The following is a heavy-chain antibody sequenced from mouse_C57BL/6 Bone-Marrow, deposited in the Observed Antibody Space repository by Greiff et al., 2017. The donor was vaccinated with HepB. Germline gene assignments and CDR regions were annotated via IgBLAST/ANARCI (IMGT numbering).Heavy chain of an antibody. D-gene: IGHD2-3*01. Sequence: QVQLKESGPGLVAPSQSLSITCTVSGFSLTSYGVSWVRQPPGKGLEWLGVIWGDGSKNYHSALISRLSISKDNSKSQVFLKLISLQTDDTATYYCAKYDGYFYAMDYWGQGTSVTVSS. V-gene: IGHV2-3*01. CDR2: IWGDGSK. J-gene: IGHJ4*01. CDR3: AKYDGYFYAMDY. CDR1: GFSLTSYG.